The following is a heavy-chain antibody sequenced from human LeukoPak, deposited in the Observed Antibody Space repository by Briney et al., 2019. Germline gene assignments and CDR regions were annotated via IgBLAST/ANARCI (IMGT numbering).Heavy chain of an antibody. V-gene: IGHV4-59*01. CDR3: ARVVVVTAIGAAEYFDY. D-gene: IGHD2-21*02. J-gene: IGHJ4*02. Sequence: SETLSLTCTVSGGSFSSYYWSWIRQPPGKGLEWIGYIYYSGSTNYNPSLKSRVTISVDTSKNQFSLKLSSVTAADTAVYYCARVVVVTAIGAAEYFDYWGQGTLVTVSS. CDR1: GGSFSSYY. CDR2: IYYSGST.